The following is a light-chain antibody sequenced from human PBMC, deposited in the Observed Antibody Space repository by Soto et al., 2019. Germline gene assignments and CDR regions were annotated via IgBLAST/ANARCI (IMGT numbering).Light chain of an antibody. CDR3: SSYTSSSTLPYV. CDR1: SSDVGGYNY. Sequence: QSALTQPASVSGSPGQSITISCTGTSSDVGGYNYVSWYQQHPGKAPKLMIYEVSNRPSGVSNRFSGSKSGNTASLTISGLQAEDEADYYCSSYTSSSTLPYVFVTGTKVTVL. J-gene: IGLJ1*01. CDR2: EVS. V-gene: IGLV2-14*01.